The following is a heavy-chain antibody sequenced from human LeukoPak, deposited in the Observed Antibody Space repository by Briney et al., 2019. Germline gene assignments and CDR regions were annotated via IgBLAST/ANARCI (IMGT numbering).Heavy chain of an antibody. D-gene: IGHD1-1*01. Sequence: PSETLSLTCTVSGGSISSGGYYWSWIRQPPGKGLEWIGYIYHSGSTYYNPSLKSRVTISVDRSKNQFSLKLSSVTAADTAVYYCAIFTRMGYFDYWGQGTLVTVSS. CDR3: AIFTRMGYFDY. J-gene: IGHJ4*02. CDR1: GGSISSGGYY. CDR2: IYHSGST. V-gene: IGHV4-30-2*01.